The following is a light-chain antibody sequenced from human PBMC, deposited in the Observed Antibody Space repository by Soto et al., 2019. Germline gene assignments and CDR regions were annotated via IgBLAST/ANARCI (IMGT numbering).Light chain of an antibody. V-gene: IGKV1-17*01. J-gene: IGKJ5*01. CDR2: GAS. Sequence: DIQMTQSPSSLSASVGDRLTITCRASQVITNDLGWYQQKPGKAPKRLIYGASTLQSGVPSRFSGSGSGTEFTLTIDGLQPEDFAVYYCQQSYITPPITFGQGTRLEIK. CDR3: QQSYITPPIT. CDR1: QVITND.